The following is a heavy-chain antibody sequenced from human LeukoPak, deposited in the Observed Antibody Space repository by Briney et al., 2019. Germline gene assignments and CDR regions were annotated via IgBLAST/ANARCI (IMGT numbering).Heavy chain of an antibody. CDR3: ARSYGSYYDFWSGPSDY. J-gene: IGHJ4*02. D-gene: IGHD3-3*01. CDR1: GFTFSSYS. Sequence: PGGSLRLSCAASGFTFSSYSMNWVRQAPGKGLEWVSYISSSSTIYYADSVKGRFTISRDNAKNSLYLQMNSLRAEDTAVYYCARSYGSYYDFWSGPSDYWGQGTLVTVSS. V-gene: IGHV3-48*04. CDR2: ISSSSTI.